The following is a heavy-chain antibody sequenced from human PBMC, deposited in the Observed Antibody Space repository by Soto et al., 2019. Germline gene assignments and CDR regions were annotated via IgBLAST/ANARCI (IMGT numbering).Heavy chain of an antibody. V-gene: IGHV4-31*03. CDR1: GGSISSGYYY. Sequence: QVQLLESGPGLVTPSQTLSLTCTVSGGSISSGYYYSWIHQHPGKGLEWIGYIYYSGSTYYNPSLKSRTIISVDTSKNQFSLKLSSVTAADTAVYSCARGSSGDFWSGSYAFDIWGQGTMVTVSS. CDR3: ARGSSGDFWSGSYAFDI. CDR2: IYYSGST. J-gene: IGHJ3*02. D-gene: IGHD3-3*01.